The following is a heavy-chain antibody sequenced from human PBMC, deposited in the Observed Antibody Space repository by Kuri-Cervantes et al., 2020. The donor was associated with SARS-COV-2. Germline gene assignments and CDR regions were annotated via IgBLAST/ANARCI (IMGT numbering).Heavy chain of an antibody. CDR3: ARDDFYYYAMDV. V-gene: IGHV4-61*01. CDR2: IYYSGSA. Sequence: GSLRLSCTVSGGSISSSSYYWSWIRQPPGKGLEWIGYIYYSGSANYNPSLKSRVTISVDTSKNQFSLRLSSVTAADTAVYYCARDDFYYYAMDVWGQGTTVTVSS. J-gene: IGHJ6*02. CDR1: GGSISSSSYY.